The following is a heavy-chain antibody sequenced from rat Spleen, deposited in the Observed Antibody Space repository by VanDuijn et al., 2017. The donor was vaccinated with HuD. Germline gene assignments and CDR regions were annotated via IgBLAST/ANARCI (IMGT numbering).Heavy chain of an antibody. J-gene: IGHJ3*01. V-gene: IGHV2-41*01. D-gene: IGHD1-4*01. CDR2: IWNIGGK. CDR1: GFSLTSYN. CDR3: ARDENGYINQWFAH. Sequence: QVQLKESGPGLVQPSQTLSLTCTVAGFSLTSYNVHWIRQPPGKGPEWMGVIWNIGGKRYNSALKPRLSITKDTSKSQVFLKMNSLQTEDTATYYCARDENGYINQWFAHWGQGTLVTVSS.